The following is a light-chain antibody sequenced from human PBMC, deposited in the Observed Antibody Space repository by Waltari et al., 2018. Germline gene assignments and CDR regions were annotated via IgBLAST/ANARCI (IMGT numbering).Light chain of an antibody. CDR3: CSYAGGTTFL. CDR2: EGD. CDR1: GSEIDIYNL. J-gene: IGLJ2*01. V-gene: IGLV2-23*03. Sequence: QSAFTQPASVSGSLGQSITISCTGSGSEIDIYNLVSWYQQYPGKAPKLIIYEGDERPSGVSDLFSGSKSGNTASLTISGLQADDEAEYHCCSYAGGTTFLFGGGTKVTVL.